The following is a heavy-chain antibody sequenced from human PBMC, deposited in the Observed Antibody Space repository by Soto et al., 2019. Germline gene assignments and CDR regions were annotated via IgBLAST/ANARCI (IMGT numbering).Heavy chain of an antibody. CDR1: SFTFSSYW. Sequence: EVRLVESGGGLVQPGGSLRLSCAASSFTFSSYWMAWVRQAPGKGLEWLANIKPDGGEKYYVDSVRGRFTISRDNAKNSLYLQMNSLGTEDTAVYHCVRDAGRGGDFAYWGQGTLVTVSS. J-gene: IGHJ4*02. CDR3: VRDAGRGGDFAY. D-gene: IGHD3-16*01. V-gene: IGHV3-7*01. CDR2: IKPDGGEK.